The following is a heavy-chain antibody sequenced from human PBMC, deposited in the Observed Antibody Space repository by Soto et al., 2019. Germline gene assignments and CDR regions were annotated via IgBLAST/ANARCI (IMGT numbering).Heavy chain of an antibody. Sequence: PGGSLRLSCAASGFAFTTAWMIWFRQAPGKGLEWVGHIKTKTEGEATNYATPVKGRFSISRDDSTNTQSLQMNSLKSEDTAVYYCATDLPTAGAGEFDYWGQGTLVTVSS. CDR1: GFAFTTAW. D-gene: IGHD6-19*01. V-gene: IGHV3-15*01. J-gene: IGHJ4*02. CDR3: ATDLPTAGAGEFDY. CDR2: IKTKTEGEAT.